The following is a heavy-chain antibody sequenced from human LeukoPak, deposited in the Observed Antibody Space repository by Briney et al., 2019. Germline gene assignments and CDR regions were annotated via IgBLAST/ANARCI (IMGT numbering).Heavy chain of an antibody. D-gene: IGHD1-1*01. V-gene: IGHV4-59*01. CDR2: ISHSAST. CDR1: GGSIRSYY. Sequence: SETLSLTCTVSGGSIRSYYWSWIRQSPGKALEWIAYISHSASTNYNPSLKSRVTISMDTSKNQFSLKLYSVTAADTAVYYCARYSTTGSSLDYWGQGTLVTVSS. CDR3: ARYSTTGSSLDY. J-gene: IGHJ4*02.